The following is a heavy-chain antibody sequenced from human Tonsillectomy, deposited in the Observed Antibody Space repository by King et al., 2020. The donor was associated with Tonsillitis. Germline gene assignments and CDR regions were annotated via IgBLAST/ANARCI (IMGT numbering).Heavy chain of an antibody. CDR3: LLKNEAQTYLGAHIYYFDF. CDR2: IPYDGSEN. D-gene: IGHD1-26*01. Sequence: QVQLVESGGGVVQPGGSLRLSCAASGVTFYNHDIHWVRQAPGKGLEWVAFIPYDGSENLYGGSVKGRFTISRDNSKNTASLQMNSLRPGDTALYYCLLKNEAQTYLGAHIYYFDFWGQGTLVTVSS. CDR1: GVTFYNHD. V-gene: IGHV3-30*02. J-gene: IGHJ4*02.